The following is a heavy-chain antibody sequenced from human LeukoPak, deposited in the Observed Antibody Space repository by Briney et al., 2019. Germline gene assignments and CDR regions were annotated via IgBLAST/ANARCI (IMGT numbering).Heavy chain of an antibody. J-gene: IGHJ4*01. CDR2: IYTSGST. CDR3: ARGALLWFGAKMEYYFDS. D-gene: IGHD3-10*01. V-gene: IGHV4-61*02. CDR1: GGSISSGTYY. Sequence: SQTLSLTCTVSGGSISSGTYYWSWIRQPAGKGLEWIGRIYTSGSTNYNPSLKSRVTISVDTSKNQFSLRLNSVTAADTAVYYCARGALLWFGAKMEYYFDSWGQGTPLTVSS.